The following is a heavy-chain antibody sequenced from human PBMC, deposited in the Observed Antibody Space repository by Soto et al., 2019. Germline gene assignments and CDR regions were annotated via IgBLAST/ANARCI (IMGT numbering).Heavy chain of an antibody. J-gene: IGHJ4*02. CDR2: IRRKDNSYTT. V-gene: IGHV3-72*01. Sequence: GGSLRLSCAASGFIFSDHYMDWVRQAPGKGLEWVGRIRRKDNSYTTEYAASVKGRFTVSRDDSKSSLYLQMNSLKPEDTAVYYCARGAESSASRAFEYWGQGT. CDR1: GFIFSDHY. D-gene: IGHD6-19*01. CDR3: ARGAESSASRAFEY.